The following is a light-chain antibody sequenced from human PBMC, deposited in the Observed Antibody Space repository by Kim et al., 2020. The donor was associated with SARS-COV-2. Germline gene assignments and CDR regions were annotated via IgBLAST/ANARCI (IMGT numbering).Light chain of an antibody. CDR3: QQYDNLLGT. Sequence: DIQMTRSPSSLSASVGDRVTITCQASQDISNYLNWYQQKPGKAPKLLIYDASNLETGVPSRFSGSGSGTDFTFTISSLQPEDIATYYCQQYDNLLGTFGQGTKVDIK. J-gene: IGKJ1*01. CDR2: DAS. CDR1: QDISNY. V-gene: IGKV1-33*01.